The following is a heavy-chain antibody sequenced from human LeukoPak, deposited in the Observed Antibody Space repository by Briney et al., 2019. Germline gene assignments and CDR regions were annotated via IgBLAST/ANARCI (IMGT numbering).Heavy chain of an antibody. D-gene: IGHD5-12*01. CDR3: ARGPSGYHNT. CDR2: ISSSSSYI. CDR1: GFTFRTSG. V-gene: IGHV3-21*01. Sequence: GGSLRLSCAASGFTFRTSGMNWVRQAPGKGLEWVSSISSSSSYIYYADSVKGRFTISRDNSKNTLYLQMNSLRAEDTAVYYCARGPSGYHNTGGQGTLVTVSS. J-gene: IGHJ4*02.